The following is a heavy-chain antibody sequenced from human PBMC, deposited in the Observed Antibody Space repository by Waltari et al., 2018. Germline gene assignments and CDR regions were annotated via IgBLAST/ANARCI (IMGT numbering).Heavy chain of an antibody. Sequence: QVQLVQSGAEVKKPGATVKVSCNASGYTFTSYDINWVRKAPGQGREWMGWMNPNSGNTGDGQKFQGRVTMTRNTSISRAYMELSRVRYEDTAVYYCARGGIVTGLQGYWGQGTLVTVSS. CDR1: GYTFTSYD. J-gene: IGHJ4*02. CDR2: MNPNSGNT. CDR3: ARGGIVTGLQGY. V-gene: IGHV1-8*02. D-gene: IGHD3-9*01.